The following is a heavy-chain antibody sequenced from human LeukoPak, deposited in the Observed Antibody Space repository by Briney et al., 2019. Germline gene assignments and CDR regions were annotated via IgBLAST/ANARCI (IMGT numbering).Heavy chain of an antibody. CDR2: ISPSGDIT. CDR3: AKEIAAIGLPAVDY. D-gene: IGHD6-13*01. Sequence: GGSLRLSCAASGFIFSSHGMNWVRQAPGKGLEWVSGISPSGDITYYADSVKGRFTISRDNSKNTLYLQMNSLAAADTAIYYCAKEIAAIGLPAVDYWGQGTLVTVSS. V-gene: IGHV3-23*01. CDR1: GFIFSSHG. J-gene: IGHJ4*02.